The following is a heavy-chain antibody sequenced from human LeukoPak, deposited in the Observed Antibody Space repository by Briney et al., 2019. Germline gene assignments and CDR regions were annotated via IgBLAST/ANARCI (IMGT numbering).Heavy chain of an antibody. V-gene: IGHV3-23*01. D-gene: IGHD3-3*01. CDR3: ARVRSGYYFDY. J-gene: IGHJ4*02. CDR1: GFTFSSFA. Sequence: QPGGSLRLSCAVSGFTFSSFAMGWVRQAPGKGLEWVSTITSTTYYADSVKGRLTISRDNSKNTLYLQMNSLRAEDTAVYFCARVRSGYYFDYWGQGTLVTVSS. CDR2: ITSTT.